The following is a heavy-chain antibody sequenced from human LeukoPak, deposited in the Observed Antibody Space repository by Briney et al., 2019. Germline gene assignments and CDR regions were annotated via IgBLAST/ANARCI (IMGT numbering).Heavy chain of an antibody. J-gene: IGHJ6*04. V-gene: IGHV3-7*01. CDR1: GFTLSSYW. D-gene: IGHD3-10*02. CDR3: AELGITMIGGV. Sequence: GGSLRLSCAASGFTLSSYWMSWVRQAPGKGLEWVANIKQDGSEKYYVDSVKGRSTISRDNAKNSLYLQMNSLRAEDTAVYYCAELGITMIGGVWGKGTTVTISS. CDR2: IKQDGSEK.